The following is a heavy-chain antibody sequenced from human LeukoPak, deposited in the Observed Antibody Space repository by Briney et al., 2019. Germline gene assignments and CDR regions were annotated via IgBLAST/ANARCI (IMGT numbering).Heavy chain of an antibody. CDR3: ARDWSYSSGWRVELIGY. J-gene: IGHJ4*02. V-gene: IGHV1-18*01. CDR2: ISAYNGNT. Sequence: ASVKVSCKASGYTFTSYGISWVRQAPAQGLEWMGWISAYNGNTSYAQKLQGRVTITTDTSTSTAYMELRSLRSDDTAVYYCARDWSYSSGWRVELIGYWGQGTLVTVSS. CDR1: GYTFTSYG. D-gene: IGHD6-19*01.